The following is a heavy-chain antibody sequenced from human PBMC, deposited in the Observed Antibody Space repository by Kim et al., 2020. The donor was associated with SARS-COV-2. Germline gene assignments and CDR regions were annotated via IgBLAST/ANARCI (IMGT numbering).Heavy chain of an antibody. D-gene: IGHD2-15*01. CDR2: IYYSGST. V-gene: IGHV4-39*01. Sequence: SETLSLTCTVSGGSISSSSYYWGWIRQPQGKGLEWIGSIYYSGSTYYNPSLKSRVTISVDTSKNQFSPKLSSVTAADTAVYYCARHRPLGYCSGGSCYNWFDPWGQRTLVTLSS. CDR3: ARHRPLGYCSGGSCYNWFDP. CDR1: GGSISSSSYY. J-gene: IGHJ5*02.